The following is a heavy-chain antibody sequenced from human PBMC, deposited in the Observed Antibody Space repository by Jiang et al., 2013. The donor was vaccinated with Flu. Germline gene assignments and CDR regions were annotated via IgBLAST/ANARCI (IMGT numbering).Heavy chain of an antibody. CDR1: GGSISDSSYY. J-gene: IGHJ4*02. CDR3: AREVRVTSVTPGKC. Sequence: LLKPSETLSLTCTVSGGSISDSSYYWGWTRQSPGKGLEWIGTIYYQGATQYNPSLRSRVTLSVDTSKNQFFLKLTSVTAADTAVYYCAREVRVTSVTPGKCWGQGTLVTVSS. V-gene: IGHV4-39*01. CDR2: IYYQGAT. D-gene: IGHD4-17*01.